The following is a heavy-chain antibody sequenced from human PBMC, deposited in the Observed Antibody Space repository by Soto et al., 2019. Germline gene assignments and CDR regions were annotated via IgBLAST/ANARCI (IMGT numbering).Heavy chain of an antibody. CDR3: ARDLGSGYDPGDY. V-gene: IGHV1-69*13. Sequence: SVKVSCKAIGYSFTSHYMHWVRQAPGQGLEWMGGIIPIFGTPNYGQKFQGRVTITADESTSTGFMELSSLTSEDTAIYYCARDLGSGYDPGDYWGQGTLVTVSS. CDR1: GYSFTSHY. D-gene: IGHD5-12*01. J-gene: IGHJ4*02. CDR2: IIPIFGTP.